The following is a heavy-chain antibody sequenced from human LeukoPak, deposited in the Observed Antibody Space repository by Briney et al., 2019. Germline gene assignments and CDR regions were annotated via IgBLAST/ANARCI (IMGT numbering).Heavy chain of an antibody. CDR3: AKGVAVAVKY. CDR1: GFTFNSYG. J-gene: IGHJ4*02. D-gene: IGHD6-19*01. CDR2: ISGSGGST. Sequence: GGSLRLSCAASGFTFNSYGMSWVRQAPGKGLEWVSAISGSGGSTYYADSVKGRFTISRDNSKNTLYLQMNSLRAEDTAVYYCAKGVAVAVKYWGQGTLVTVSS. V-gene: IGHV3-23*01.